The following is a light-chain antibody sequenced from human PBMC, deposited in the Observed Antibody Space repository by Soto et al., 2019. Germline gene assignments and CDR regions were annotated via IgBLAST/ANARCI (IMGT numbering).Light chain of an antibody. CDR2: GAS. V-gene: IGKV1-12*01. Sequence: DIQMTQSPSFVSASVGDRVTITCRASQGISRWLAWYQQRPGKAPELLIYGASSLQSGVPSRFRGSVSATDFTLTISSRQPAQCATSYCQPANSCPLTFGEGPRLEIK. J-gene: IGKJ5*01. CDR1: QGISRW. CDR3: QPANSCPLT.